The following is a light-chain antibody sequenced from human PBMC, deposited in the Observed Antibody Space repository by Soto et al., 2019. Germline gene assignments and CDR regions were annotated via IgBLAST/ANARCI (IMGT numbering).Light chain of an antibody. V-gene: IGKV3-20*01. CDR3: QQYATSPGT. J-gene: IGKJ1*01. CDR1: QSVSTNN. CDR2: AAS. Sequence: IVLTQSPGTLSSSPGERATLSCRASQSVSTNNLAWYQQRPGRAPRLLIFAASRRATGIPDRFTGSGSGTDFTLTISRLEPEDFAVYYCQQYATSPGTFGQGTKV.